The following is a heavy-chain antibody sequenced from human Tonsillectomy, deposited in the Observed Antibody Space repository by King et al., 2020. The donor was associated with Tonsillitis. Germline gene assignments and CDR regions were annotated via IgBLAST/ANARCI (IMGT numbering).Heavy chain of an antibody. CDR3: ARVGLYCSGGSCGLDN. D-gene: IGHD2-15*01. J-gene: IGHJ4*02. CDR1: GFTFGSYS. V-gene: IGHV3-21*06. Sequence: VQLVESGGGLVKSGGSLRLSCTASGFTFGSYSMTWVRQAPGKGLQWVSSISSRSSYIYSADSVKGRFTISRDNAKDSLYLQMNSLRAEDTARYYCARVGLYCSGGSCGLDNWGPGTLVTVS. CDR2: ISSRSSYI.